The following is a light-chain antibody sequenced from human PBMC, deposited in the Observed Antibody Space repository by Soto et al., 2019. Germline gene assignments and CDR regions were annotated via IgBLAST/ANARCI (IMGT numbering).Light chain of an antibody. V-gene: IGLV2-14*03. Sequence: QSALTQPASVSGSPGQSIAISCSGTSSDIGSYNHVAWYQQFPGKSPKLTIYAVSDRPPGVSDRFSGSKSGITASLTISGLPTQDEADYYSISPNDRPSYLFATWTKVPV. CDR3: ISPNDRPSYL. CDR1: SSDIGSYNH. J-gene: IGLJ1*01. CDR2: AVS.